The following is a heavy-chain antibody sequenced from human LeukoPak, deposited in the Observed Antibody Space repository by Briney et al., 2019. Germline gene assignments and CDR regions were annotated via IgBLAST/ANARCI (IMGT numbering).Heavy chain of an antibody. CDR3: ARGGIVVIPALDF. Sequence: PSETLCLTCAVSGYSISSGYYWGWIRQPPGKGLEWIGCSYHTGTTYYNPSLQSRVTISVDTAKNQFSLRLSSVTATDTAVYYCARGGIVVIPALDFWGQGTQVTVSS. V-gene: IGHV4-38-2*01. J-gene: IGHJ4*02. D-gene: IGHD3-22*01. CDR2: SYHTGTT. CDR1: GYSISSGYY.